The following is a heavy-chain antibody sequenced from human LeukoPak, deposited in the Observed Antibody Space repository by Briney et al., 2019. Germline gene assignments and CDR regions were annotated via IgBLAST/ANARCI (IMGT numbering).Heavy chain of an antibody. Sequence: GGSLRLSCAASGFTFSSYAMSWVRQAPGKGLEWVSAISGSGGSTYYADSVKGRFTISRDNSKNTLYLQMNSLRAEDTAVYYFAKLPSKGVNFDYWGQGTLVTVSS. CDR1: GFTFSSYA. J-gene: IGHJ4*02. CDR3: AKLPSKGVNFDY. CDR2: ISGSGGST. D-gene: IGHD3-3*01. V-gene: IGHV3-23*01.